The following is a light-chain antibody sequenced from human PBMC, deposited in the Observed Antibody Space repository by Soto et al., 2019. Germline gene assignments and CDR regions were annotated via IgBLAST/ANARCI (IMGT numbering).Light chain of an antibody. CDR1: SSDVGGYNY. CDR3: SSYTSSSPYV. Sequence: QSALTQPASVSGSPGQSITISCTGTSSDVGGYNYVSWYQQYPGKAPKLMIYEVSNRPSGVSNRFSGSKSGNTASLTISGLQAEDEADYYCSSYTSSSPYVFGTGTKATVL. CDR2: EVS. J-gene: IGLJ1*01. V-gene: IGLV2-14*01.